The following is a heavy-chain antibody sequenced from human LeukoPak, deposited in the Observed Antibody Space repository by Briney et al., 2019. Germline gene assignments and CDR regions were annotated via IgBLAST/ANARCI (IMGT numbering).Heavy chain of an antibody. CDR1: GYTFTRYA. D-gene: IGHD6-19*01. Sequence: ASVKVSCEASGYTFTRYAIHWVRQAPGQRLEWMGWINAGNGNTKNAQKFQGRVTITRDTSASTVYMELSSLRSEDTAVYYCARDHSSGWYWFDPWGQGTLVTVSS. J-gene: IGHJ5*02. CDR3: ARDHSSGWYWFDP. CDR2: INAGNGNT. V-gene: IGHV1-3*01.